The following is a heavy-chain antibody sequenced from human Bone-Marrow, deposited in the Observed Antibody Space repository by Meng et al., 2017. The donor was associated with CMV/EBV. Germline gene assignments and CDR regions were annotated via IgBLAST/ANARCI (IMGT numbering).Heavy chain of an antibody. V-gene: IGHV1-18*01. CDR3: ARSPAVAGTFPLAEYFQH. J-gene: IGHJ1*01. CDR2: ISAYNGNT. CDR1: GYTFTGYY. Sequence: ASVKVSCKAYGYTFTGYYMHWVRQAPGQGLEWMGWISAYNGNTNYAQKLQGRVTMTTDTSTSTAYMELRSLRSDDTAVYYCARSPAVAGTFPLAEYFQHWGQGTLVTVSS. D-gene: IGHD6-19*01.